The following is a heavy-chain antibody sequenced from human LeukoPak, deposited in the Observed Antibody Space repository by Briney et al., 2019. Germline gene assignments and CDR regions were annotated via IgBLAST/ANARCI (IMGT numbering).Heavy chain of an antibody. D-gene: IGHD3-3*02. CDR3: ARQGHLGVLDY. Sequence: SETLSLTCTVSGGSISSYYWSWIRQPPGKGLEWIGYIYYSGSTNYNPFLKSRVTISVDTSKNQFSLKLSSVTAADTAVYYCARQGHLGVLDYWGQGTLVTVSS. J-gene: IGHJ4*02. V-gene: IGHV4-59*01. CDR1: GGSISSYY. CDR2: IYYSGST.